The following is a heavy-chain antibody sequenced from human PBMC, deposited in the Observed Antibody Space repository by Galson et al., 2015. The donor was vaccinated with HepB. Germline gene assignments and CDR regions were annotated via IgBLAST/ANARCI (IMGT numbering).Heavy chain of an antibody. D-gene: IGHD2/OR15-2a*01. CDR2: IIPLLRKT. CDR1: GGNLDTLT. CDR3: AISPLVKKDIEATFDGPRGRRGPYFDS. Sequence: SVKVSCKASGGNLDTLTISWVRQVPGQGLQWMGRIIPLLRKTKYAQTFHGRVTITADKSTNTVYMELRSLRYEDAAVYYCAISPLVKKDIEATFDGPRGRRGPYFDSGGQGPLPTVSS. J-gene: IGHJ4*02. V-gene: IGHV1-69*02.